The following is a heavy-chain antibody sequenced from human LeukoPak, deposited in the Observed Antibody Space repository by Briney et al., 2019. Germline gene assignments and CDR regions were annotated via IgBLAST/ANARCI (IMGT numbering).Heavy chain of an antibody. CDR1: GFTFSSYA. V-gene: IGHV3-9*01. CDR2: ISWNSGSI. D-gene: IGHD3-3*01. J-gene: IGHJ4*02. CDR3: AKDMSDFWSGYQED. Sequence: GGSLRLSCAASGFTFSSYAMTWVRQAPGKGLEWVSGISWNSGSIGYADSVKGRFTISRDNAKNSLYLQMNSLRAEDTALYYCAKDMSDFWSGYQEDWGQGTLVTVSS.